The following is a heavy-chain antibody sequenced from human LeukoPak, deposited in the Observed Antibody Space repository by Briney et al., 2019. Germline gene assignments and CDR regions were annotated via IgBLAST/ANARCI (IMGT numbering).Heavy chain of an antibody. Sequence: PGGSLRLSCAASGFTFSSYGMHWVRQAPGKGLEWVAFIRYDGSNKYYADSVKGRFTISRDNSKNTLYLQMNSLRAEDTAVYYCAKDRNSGGWYGELRDYWGQGTLVTVSS. D-gene: IGHD6-19*01. J-gene: IGHJ4*02. CDR3: AKDRNSGGWYGELRDY. CDR2: IRYDGSNK. CDR1: GFTFSSYG. V-gene: IGHV3-30*02.